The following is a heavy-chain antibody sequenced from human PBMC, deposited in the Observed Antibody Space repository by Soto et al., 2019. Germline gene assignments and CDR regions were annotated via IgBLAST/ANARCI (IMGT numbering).Heavy chain of an antibody. CDR2: IYYSGSP. CDR1: VGSISSGDSY. CDR3: ARLWSGSRKGFDP. D-gene: IGHD3-3*01. V-gene: IGHV4-31*03. J-gene: IGHJ5*02. Sequence: VQLQESGPGLVKPSQALSLTCTVSVGSISSGDSYWVWIRQHPGKGLEWIGYIYYSGSPYYNPSLTSRVTIAVDPSKNQFYLKLSSVTAADTAVYYCARLWSGSRKGFDPWGQGTLVTFSS.